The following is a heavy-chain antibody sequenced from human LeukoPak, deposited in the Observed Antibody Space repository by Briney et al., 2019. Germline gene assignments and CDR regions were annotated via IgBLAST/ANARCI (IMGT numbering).Heavy chain of an antibody. V-gene: IGHV3-30*18. CDR3: AKDHSSSYFDY. J-gene: IGHJ4*02. Sequence: GGSLRLSCAASGFTFSSYGMHWVRQAPGKGLEWVAVISYDGSNKYYADSVKGRFTISRDNSKNTLYLQMNSLRAEETAVYYCAKDHSSSYFDYWGQGTLVTVSS. CDR1: GFTFSSYG. CDR2: ISYDGSNK. D-gene: IGHD6-6*01.